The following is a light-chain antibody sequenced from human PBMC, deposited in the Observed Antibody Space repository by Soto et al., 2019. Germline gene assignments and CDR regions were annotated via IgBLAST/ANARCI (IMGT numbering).Light chain of an antibody. CDR3: QKYNSAPLT. V-gene: IGKV1-27*01. CDR1: QSISSW. Sequence: DIQMTQSPSTLSASVVDRFTITFLASQSISSWLAWYQQKPGKVPKLLIYAASTLQSGVPSRFSGSGSGTDFTLTISSLQPEDVATYYCQKYNSAPLTFGGGTKVDIK. CDR2: AAS. J-gene: IGKJ4*01.